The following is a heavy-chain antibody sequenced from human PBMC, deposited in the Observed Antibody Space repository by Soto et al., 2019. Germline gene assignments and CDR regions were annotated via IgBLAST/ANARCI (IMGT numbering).Heavy chain of an antibody. Sequence: QITLKESGPTLVKPTQTLTLTCSFSGFSRSTTGVGVGWIRQSPGKALEWLAIIYWDNDTRYSPSLKSRLTITKDTSKSQVVVTVTNRDPVDTGTYYCARSLWFGELHWGQGALVTVSS. J-gene: IGHJ4*02. CDR3: ARSLWFGELH. V-gene: IGHV2-5*02. D-gene: IGHD3-10*01. CDR1: GFSRSTTGVG. CDR2: IYWDNDT.